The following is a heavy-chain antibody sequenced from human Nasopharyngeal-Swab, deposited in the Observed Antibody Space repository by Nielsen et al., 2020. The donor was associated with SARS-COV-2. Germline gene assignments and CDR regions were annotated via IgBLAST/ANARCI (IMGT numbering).Heavy chain of an antibody. D-gene: IGHD2-2*01. CDR1: GFTFSSYS. CDR2: ISSSSSYI. CDR3: ARDKGIQYCSSTSCYESMIDYYGMDV. Sequence: GESLKISCAASGFTFSSYSMNWVRQAPGKGLEWVSSISSSSSYIYYADSVKGRFTISRDNVKNSLYLQMNSLRAEDTAVYYCARDKGIQYCSSTSCYESMIDYYGMDVWGQGTTVTVSS. V-gene: IGHV3-21*01. J-gene: IGHJ6*02.